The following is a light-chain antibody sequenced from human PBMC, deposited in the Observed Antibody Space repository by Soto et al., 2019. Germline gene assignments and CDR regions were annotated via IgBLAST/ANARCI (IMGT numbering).Light chain of an antibody. CDR3: QQYTNWPKT. V-gene: IGKV3-20*01. CDR1: QSIRSHY. J-gene: IGKJ1*01. Sequence: EIVLTQSPGTLSLSPGKRATLSCRASQSIRSHYLAWYQQKPGQAPRLLISGAHNRAPGIPDRFSGSESGTDFTLRISRLEPEDFAVYYCQQYTNWPKTFGQGTKVEIK. CDR2: GAH.